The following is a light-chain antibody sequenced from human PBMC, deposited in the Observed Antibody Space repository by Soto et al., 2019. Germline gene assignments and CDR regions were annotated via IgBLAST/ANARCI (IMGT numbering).Light chain of an antibody. V-gene: IGLV1-51*01. CDR2: DNN. CDR3: GTWDSSLSVGVV. CDR1: SSNMGNNY. J-gene: IGLJ2*01. Sequence: QSVLTQPPSVSAAPGPKVTISCSGSSSNMGNNYVSWYQQPPGTAPKLLIYDNNKRPSGIPDRFSGSKSGTSATLGITGLQTGDEADYYCGTWDSSLSVGVVFGGGTKLTVL.